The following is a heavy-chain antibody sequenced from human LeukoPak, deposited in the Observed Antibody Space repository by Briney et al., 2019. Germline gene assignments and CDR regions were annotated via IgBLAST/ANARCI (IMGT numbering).Heavy chain of an antibody. CDR3: ARGARAGYNLEPFDY. CDR1: GGPMSSYY. CDR2: IYYSGST. V-gene: IGHV4-59*08. D-gene: IGHD5-24*01. J-gene: IGHJ4*02. Sequence: SETLSLICTVSGGPMSSYYWSWIRQPPGKGLEWIGYIYYSGSTKYNPSLKSRVTISVDTSKNQFSLKLSSVTAADTAVYYCARGARAGYNLEPFDYWGQGTLVTVSS.